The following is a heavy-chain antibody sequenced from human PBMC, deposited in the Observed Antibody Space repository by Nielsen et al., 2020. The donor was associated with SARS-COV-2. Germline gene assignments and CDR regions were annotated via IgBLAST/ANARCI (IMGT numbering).Heavy chain of an antibody. V-gene: IGHV3-30*02. Sequence: GESLKISCAASGFTFSSYGMHWVRQAPGKGLEWVAVIWYDGSNKYYADSVKGRFTISRDSSQNTLYLQMNSLKVDDTALYYCAKDRSSGWKESYYFDYWGQGTLVTVSS. D-gene: IGHD6-19*01. J-gene: IGHJ4*02. CDR2: IWYDGSNK. CDR3: AKDRSSGWKESYYFDY. CDR1: GFTFSSYG.